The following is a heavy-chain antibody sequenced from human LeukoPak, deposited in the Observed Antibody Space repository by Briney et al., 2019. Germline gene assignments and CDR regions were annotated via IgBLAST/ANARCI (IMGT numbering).Heavy chain of an antibody. CDR1: GFTFSSYA. V-gene: IGHV3-64D*06. D-gene: IGHD3-10*01. J-gene: IGHJ4*02. CDR3: VKDRELLWFGELLIPHYFDY. CDR2: ISSNGAST. Sequence: PAVSLRLSCSASGFTFSSYAMHWVRQAPGKGLEYVSAISSNGASTYYADYVKGRFTISRDNSKTTLYLQMSSLRDEATTVYYCVKDRELLWFGELLIPHYFDYWGQGTLVTVSS.